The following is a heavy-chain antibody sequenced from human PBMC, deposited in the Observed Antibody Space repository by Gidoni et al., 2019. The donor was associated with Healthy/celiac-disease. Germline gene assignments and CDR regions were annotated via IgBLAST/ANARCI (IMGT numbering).Heavy chain of an antibody. CDR1: GLTFSNAW. CDR3: TVTTWWKSDY. CDR2: NKSKTDGGTT. D-gene: IGHD4-17*01. J-gene: IGHJ4*02. V-gene: IGHV3-15*07. Sequence: EVQLVESGGGLVKPGGSLRLSCAASGLTFSNAWMNWVRQGPGKGLEWVGRNKSKTDGGTTDYAAPVKGRFTISRDDSKNTLYLQMNSLKTEDTAVYYCTVTTWWKSDYWGQGTLVTVSS.